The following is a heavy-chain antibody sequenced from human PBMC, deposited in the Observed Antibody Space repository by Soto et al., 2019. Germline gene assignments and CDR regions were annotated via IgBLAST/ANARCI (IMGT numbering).Heavy chain of an antibody. J-gene: IGHJ5*02. CDR1: GGSISSGDYY. CDR2: IYYSGST. Sequence: PSETLSLTCTVPGGSISSGDYYWSWIRQPPGKGLEWIGYIYYSGSTYYNPSLKSRVTISVDTSKNQFSLKLSSVTAADTAVYYCARGYYDFWSGYAPYNWFDPWGQGTLVTVSS. V-gene: IGHV4-30-4*01. CDR3: ARGYYDFWSGYAPYNWFDP. D-gene: IGHD3-3*01.